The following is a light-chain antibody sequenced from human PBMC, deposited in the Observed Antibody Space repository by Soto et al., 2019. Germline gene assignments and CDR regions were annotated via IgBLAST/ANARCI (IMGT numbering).Light chain of an antibody. Sequence: DIVMTQSPLSLPVTPGEPASISCRSSQSLLYGAGYMYVDWYLQKPGQPPHLLIFLGSNRASGVPDRFSGRVSGTDFTLKISRVETEDVVIYYCMQTLQTPYTFGQGTKLEIK. CDR2: LGS. V-gene: IGKV2-28*01. CDR1: QSLLYGAGYMY. J-gene: IGKJ2*01. CDR3: MQTLQTPYT.